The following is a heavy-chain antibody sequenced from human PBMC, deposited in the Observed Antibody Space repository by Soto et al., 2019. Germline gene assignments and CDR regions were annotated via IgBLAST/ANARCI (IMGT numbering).Heavy chain of an antibody. CDR1: GFTFDDYG. D-gene: IGHD5-12*01. Sequence: GGSLRLSCAASGFTFDDYGMNWVRQAPGKGLEWVSYISSISSTIYYADSVKGRFTISRDNAKNSLYLQMNSLRAEDTAVYYCAAEATILNWFDPWGQGTLVTVSS. J-gene: IGHJ5*02. CDR3: AAEATILNWFDP. CDR2: ISSISSTI. V-gene: IGHV3-48*01.